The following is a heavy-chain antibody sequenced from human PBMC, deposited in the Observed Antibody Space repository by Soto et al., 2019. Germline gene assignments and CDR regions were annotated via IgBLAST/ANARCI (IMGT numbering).Heavy chain of an antibody. CDR3: ARGGYSSTWSNLLDRSGLDV. V-gene: IGHV1-69*13. Sequence: SVKVSCKASGGTFSSYAISWVRQAPGQGLEWMGGIIPIFGTANYAQKFQGRVTITADESTSTAYMELSSLRSGDTAVYYCARGGYSSTWSNLLDRSGLDVWGQGTTVTVSS. CDR1: GGTFSSYA. CDR2: IIPIFGTA. D-gene: IGHD6-13*01. J-gene: IGHJ6*02.